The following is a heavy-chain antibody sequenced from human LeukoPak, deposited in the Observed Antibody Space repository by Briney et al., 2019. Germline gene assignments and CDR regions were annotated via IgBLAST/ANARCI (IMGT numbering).Heavy chain of an antibody. V-gene: IGHV4-34*01. CDR2: INHSGST. D-gene: IGHD3-22*01. CDR1: GGSFSGYY. CDR3: ARADYYDSSAYYADY. J-gene: IGHJ4*02. Sequence: AETLSLTCAVYGGSFSGYYWSWIRQPPGKGLEWIGEINHSGSTNYNPSLKSRVTISVDTSKNQFSLKLSSVTAADTAVYYCARADYYDSSAYYADYWGQGTLVTVSS.